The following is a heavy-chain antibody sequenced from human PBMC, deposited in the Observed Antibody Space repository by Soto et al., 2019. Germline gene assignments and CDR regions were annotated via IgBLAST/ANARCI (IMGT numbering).Heavy chain of an antibody. V-gene: IGHV4-39*01. Sequence: SETLSLTCTVSGGSISSSRYYWGWIRQPPGKGLEWIGSIFYSGSTYHNPSLKSRVTISVDTSKNQFSLKLSSVTAADTAVYYCARPPTASLDAFDLWGQGTMVTVSS. CDR3: ARPPTASLDAFDL. J-gene: IGHJ3*01. CDR1: GGSISSSRYY. CDR2: IFYSGST.